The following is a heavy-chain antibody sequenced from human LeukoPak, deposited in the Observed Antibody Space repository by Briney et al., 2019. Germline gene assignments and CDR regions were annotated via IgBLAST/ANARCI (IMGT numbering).Heavy chain of an antibody. J-gene: IGHJ4*02. Sequence: KPSETLSLTCTVSGDSINSFYWSWIRQPAGKGLEWIGYIYYTGSTNYNPSLKSRVTMSVDTSKNQFSLNLKSVTPEDTAVYYCARNLIPEQLVLNFWGQGTLVTVSS. D-gene: IGHD6-13*01. CDR1: GDSINSFY. CDR2: IYYTGST. CDR3: ARNLIPEQLVLNF. V-gene: IGHV4-59*01.